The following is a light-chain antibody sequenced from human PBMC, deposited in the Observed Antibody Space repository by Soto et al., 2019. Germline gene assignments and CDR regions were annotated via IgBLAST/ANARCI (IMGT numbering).Light chain of an antibody. CDR1: QSTDSKY. CDR2: GTP. V-gene: IGKV3-20*01. CDR3: QLYGPSPAWT. J-gene: IGKJ1*01. Sequence: EIVLTQSPGTLALSPGERATLSCRTSQSTDSKYLAWYQQKPGQAPRLLIYGTPSRATGISDRFSGSRSGTDFTLSISGLEHDDFAVYYCQLYGPSPAWTFGLGTKVEIK.